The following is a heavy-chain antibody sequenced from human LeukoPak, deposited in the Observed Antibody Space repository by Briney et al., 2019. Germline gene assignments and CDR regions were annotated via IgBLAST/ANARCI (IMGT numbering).Heavy chain of an antibody. D-gene: IGHD1-26*01. Sequence: GGSLRLSCAASGFTFDDYAVHWVRQGPGKSLVWVSLINENGDIAYYGDSVRGRFTVSRDNAKNSLYLQMNSLTTEDTALYYCAKARWEPNFDYWGQGTLVTVSS. V-gene: IGHV3-43*02. CDR3: AKARWEPNFDY. J-gene: IGHJ4*02. CDR2: INENGDIA. CDR1: GFTFDDYA.